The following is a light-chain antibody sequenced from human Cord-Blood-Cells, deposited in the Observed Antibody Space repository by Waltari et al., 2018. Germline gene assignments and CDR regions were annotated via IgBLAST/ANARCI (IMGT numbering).Light chain of an antibody. CDR2: GAS. V-gene: IGKV3-15*01. Sequence: EIVMTQSPATLSVSPGERATLSCRASQSVSSNLAWYQQKPGQAPRLLIYGASTRATGIPARFSGSGSGTEFPLTISSLQSEDVAVYYCQQYNNWPPGTFGQGTKVEIK. J-gene: IGKJ1*01. CDR3: QQYNNWPPGT. CDR1: QSVSSN.